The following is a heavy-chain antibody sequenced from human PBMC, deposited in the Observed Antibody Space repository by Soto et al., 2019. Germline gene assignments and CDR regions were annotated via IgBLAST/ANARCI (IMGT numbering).Heavy chain of an antibody. Sequence: EVQLVESGGGLVQPGASLRLSCTASGFTFSDSWMTWVRQAPGKGLEWVARIKPDESEKKYADSVKGRFSISRDNAKNSMYLQMDSLRGEDTAVYYCVRGGSNYASWGQGTLVTVSS. D-gene: IGHD4-4*01. CDR3: VRGGSNYAS. CDR1: GFTFSDSW. J-gene: IGHJ5*02. CDR2: IKPDESEK. V-gene: IGHV3-7*01.